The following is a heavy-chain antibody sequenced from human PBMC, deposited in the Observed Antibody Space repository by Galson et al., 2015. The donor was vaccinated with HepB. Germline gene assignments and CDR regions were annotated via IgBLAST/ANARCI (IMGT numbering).Heavy chain of an antibody. CDR3: ARSVAGFFDY. D-gene: IGHD6-19*01. V-gene: IGHV3-21*01. CDR1: GFTFSSYS. Sequence: SLRLSCAASGFTFSSYSMNWVRQAPGKGLEWVSSISSSSSYIYYADSVKGRFTISRDNAKDSLYLQMNSLRAEDTAVYYCARSVAGFFDYWGQGTLVTVSS. CDR2: ISSSSSYI. J-gene: IGHJ4*02.